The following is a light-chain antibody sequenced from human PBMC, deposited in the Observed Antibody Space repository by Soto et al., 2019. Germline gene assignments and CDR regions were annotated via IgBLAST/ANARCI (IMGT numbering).Light chain of an antibody. V-gene: IGKV3-15*01. Sequence: EIVMTQSPATLSVSPGERATLSCRASQSVSSNVAWYQQKPGQAPRLLIYQTSARATGIPGRFSGSGSGTDFTLTISNLQSEDFALYYCQHYSGWPPVFGQGTKVEIK. J-gene: IGKJ2*01. CDR3: QHYSGWPPV. CDR1: QSVSSN. CDR2: QTS.